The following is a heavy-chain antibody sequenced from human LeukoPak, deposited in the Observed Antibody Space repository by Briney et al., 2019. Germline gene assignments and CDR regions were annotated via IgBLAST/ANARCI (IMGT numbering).Heavy chain of an antibody. Sequence: PSETLSLTCTVYGASISSSDYYWGWIRQPAGKGLECIGSVDQSRSTDLNPSLKGRVTISVDTSKKQFSLKLKSVTAADTAVYYCARRGSAAPTSYFGSESYYWFDPWGQGTLVTVSS. D-gene: IGHD3-10*01. CDR1: GASISSSDYY. J-gene: IGHJ5*02. CDR3: ARRGSAAPTSYFGSESYYWFDP. V-gene: IGHV4-39*01. CDR2: VDQSRST.